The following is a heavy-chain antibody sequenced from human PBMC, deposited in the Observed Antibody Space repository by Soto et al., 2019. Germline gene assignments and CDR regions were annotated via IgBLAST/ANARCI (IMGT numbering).Heavy chain of an antibody. CDR1: GYTFTSYG. J-gene: IGHJ4*02. D-gene: IGHD2-15*01. CDR3: ARGSHGCSGGSCYYSPFDY. CDR2: ISAYNGNT. Sequence: ASVKVSCKASGYTFTSYGISWVRQAPGQGLEWMGWISAYNGNTNYAQKLQGRVTMTTDTSTSTAYMELRSLRSDDTAVYYCARGSHGCSGGSCYYSPFDYWGQGTLVTVSS. V-gene: IGHV1-18*01.